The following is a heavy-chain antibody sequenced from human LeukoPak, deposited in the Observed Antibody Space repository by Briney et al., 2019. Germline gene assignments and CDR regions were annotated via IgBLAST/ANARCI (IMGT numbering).Heavy chain of an antibody. Sequence: PSETLSLTCAVSGVSMSSTNWWRWVRQPPGKGLEWIGEIYHSGSTHYNPSLKSRVTISLDNSQNQFSLKLTPVTAADTAVYYCARATGFADYWGQGTLVTVSS. CDR2: IYHSGST. D-gene: IGHD2-8*02. CDR1: GVSMSSTNW. J-gene: IGHJ4*02. CDR3: ARATGFADY. V-gene: IGHV4-4*02.